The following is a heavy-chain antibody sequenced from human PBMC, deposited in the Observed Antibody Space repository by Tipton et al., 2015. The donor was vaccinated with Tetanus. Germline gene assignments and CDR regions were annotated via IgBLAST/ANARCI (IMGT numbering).Heavy chain of an antibody. CDR3: ARRGEARANWFDS. D-gene: IGHD2-21*01. Sequence: SLRLSCSVSGFIFSNYAMNWVRQAPGKGLEWLSSVSSTTSYIYYADSVKGRFTISRDNAKNSLYLQMNTLRDDDTAVYYCARRGEARANWFDSWGQGTLVTVSS. CDR2: VSSTTSYI. V-gene: IGHV3-21*01. J-gene: IGHJ5*01. CDR1: GFIFSNYA.